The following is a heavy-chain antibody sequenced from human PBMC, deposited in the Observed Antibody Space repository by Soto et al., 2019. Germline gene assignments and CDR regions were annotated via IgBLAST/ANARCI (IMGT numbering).Heavy chain of an antibody. D-gene: IGHD4-4*01. Sequence: LRLSCAASGFTFSTYPMGWVRQAPGKGLEWVSGISGSGISTYYTDSVKGRFTISRDNSKNTVFLQMNSLRDEDTAVYYCVKPPVITASYYYYDMDVWGQGTTVTVSS. CDR2: ISGSGIST. J-gene: IGHJ6*02. CDR3: VKPPVITASYYYYDMDV. V-gene: IGHV3-23*01. CDR1: GFTFSTYP.